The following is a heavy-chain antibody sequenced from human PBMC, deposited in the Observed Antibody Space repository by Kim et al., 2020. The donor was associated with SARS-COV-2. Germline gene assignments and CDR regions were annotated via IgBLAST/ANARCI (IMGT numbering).Heavy chain of an antibody. V-gene: IGHV3-23*01. Sequence: GGSLRLSCAGSGFTFSSYSMTWVRQGPGKGLEWVSSISANGRSTAYTDSVKGHFTITRDNSKNTLYLQMNSLRAEDTAVYYCAKHFPACDYYHDWGQGTLVTVSS. CDR2: ISANGRST. D-gene: IGHD3-3*01. CDR3: AKHFPACDYYHD. CDR1: GFTFSSYS. J-gene: IGHJ4*02.